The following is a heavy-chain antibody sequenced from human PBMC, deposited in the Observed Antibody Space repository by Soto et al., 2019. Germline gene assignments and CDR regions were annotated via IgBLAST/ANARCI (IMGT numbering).Heavy chain of an antibody. D-gene: IGHD3-10*01. Sequence: GGSLRLSCAASGFTFSSYAMHWVRQAPGKGLVWVSRINSDGSSTSYADSVKGRFTISRDNAKNTLYLQMNSLRAEDTAVYYCPRVPKYYYGSGSFYNWFEPWGKGTRVTAAS. CDR1: GFTFSSYA. J-gene: IGHJ5*02. CDR2: INSDGSST. CDR3: PRVPKYYYGSGSFYNWFEP. V-gene: IGHV3-74*01.